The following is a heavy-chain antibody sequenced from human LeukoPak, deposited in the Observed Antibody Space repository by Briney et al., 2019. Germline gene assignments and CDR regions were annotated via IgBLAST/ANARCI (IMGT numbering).Heavy chain of an antibody. V-gene: IGHV3-74*01. CDR3: ASDSPYYGMDV. Sequence: PGGSLRLSCAASGFPFSGYWMHWVRQVPGKGLLWVSRINSDGSATIYADSVRGRFTISRDNANNTLYLQMSGLRVEDTAVYHCASDSPYYGMDVWGQGTTVTVSS. CDR2: INSDGSAT. J-gene: IGHJ6*02. CDR1: GFPFSGYW.